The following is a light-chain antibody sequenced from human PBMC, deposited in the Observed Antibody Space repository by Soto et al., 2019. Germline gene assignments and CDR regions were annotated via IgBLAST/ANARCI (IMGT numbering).Light chain of an antibody. CDR2: GAS. CDR3: QQSSSSPIT. J-gene: IGKJ5*01. CDR1: PSVSSSY. Sequence: NGLTQSPSTPSLSPGERATPSCRASPSVSSSYLAWYQQKPGQAPRLLIYGASSRATGIPDRFSGSGSGTDFTLTISRLEAEDFAVYYCQQSSSSPITFGQGTRLEIK. V-gene: IGKV3-20*01.